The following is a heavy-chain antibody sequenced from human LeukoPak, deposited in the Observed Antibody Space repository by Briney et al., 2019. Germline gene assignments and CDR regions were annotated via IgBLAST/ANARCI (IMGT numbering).Heavy chain of an antibody. J-gene: IGHJ6*02. CDR1: GFTFSSYA. CDR3: ARENYDILTGYYYGMDV. Sequence: PGRSLRLSCAASGFTFSSYAMHWVRQAPGKGLEWVAVISYDGSNKYYADSVKGRFTISRDNSKNTLYLQMNSLRAEDTAVYYCARENYDILTGYYYGMDVWGQGTTVTVSS. V-gene: IGHV3-30-3*01. CDR2: ISYDGSNK. D-gene: IGHD3-9*01.